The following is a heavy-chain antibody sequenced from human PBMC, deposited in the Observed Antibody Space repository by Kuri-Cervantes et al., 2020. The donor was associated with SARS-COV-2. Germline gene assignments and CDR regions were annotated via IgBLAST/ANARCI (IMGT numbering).Heavy chain of an antibody. J-gene: IGHJ6*01. CDR1: GFTFSSYW. CDR2: IWYDGSNK. CDR3: ARDMYYDFWSGHSTTDYYYGMDV. Sequence: GGSLRLSCAASGFTFSSYWMSWVRQAPGKGLEWVAVIWYDGSNKYYADSVKGRFTISRDNSKNTLYLQMNSLRAEDTAVYYCARDMYYDFWSGHSTTDYYYGMDVWGQGNTV. D-gene: IGHD3-3*01. V-gene: IGHV3-33*08.